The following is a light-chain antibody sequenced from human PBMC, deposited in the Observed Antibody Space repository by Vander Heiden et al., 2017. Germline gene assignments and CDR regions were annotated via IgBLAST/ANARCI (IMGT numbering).Light chain of an antibody. CDR3: QQYNSWPIT. CDR2: DAS. V-gene: IGKV3-15*01. Sequence: EIVMTQSPATLSVSPGERATLSRRASQSISSNLAWYQAKPGQAPRLLIHDASTRATGLPARFSGSGSGTEFTLAISGLQSEDFAVYYCQQYNSWPITFGQGTRLEIK. J-gene: IGKJ5*01. CDR1: QSISSN.